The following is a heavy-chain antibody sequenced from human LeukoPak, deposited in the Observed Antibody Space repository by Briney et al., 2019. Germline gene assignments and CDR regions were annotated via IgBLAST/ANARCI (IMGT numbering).Heavy chain of an antibody. CDR2: ISYDGSNK. V-gene: IGHV3-30*18. CDR1: GFTFSSYW. J-gene: IGHJ4*02. CDR3: AKGEGNSLEY. Sequence: GGSLRLSCAASGFTFSSYWMHWVRQAPGKGLEWVAVISYDGSNKYYADSVKGRFTISRDNSKNTLYLQMNSLRAEDTAVYYCAKGEGNSLEYWGQGTLVTVSS. D-gene: IGHD1-26*01.